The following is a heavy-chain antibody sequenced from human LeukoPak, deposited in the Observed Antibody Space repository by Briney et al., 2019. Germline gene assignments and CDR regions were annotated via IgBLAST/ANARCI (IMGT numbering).Heavy chain of an antibody. Sequence: GGSLRLSCAASGFTLSNYSMTWVRQTPGKGLEWVSYISSSSGTIYYADSVKGRITISRDNAKNSLYLQLSSLRAEDTAVYYCARWGPTALNRYYEYWGQGTLVTVSA. V-gene: IGHV3-48*01. D-gene: IGHD4-17*01. J-gene: IGHJ4*02. CDR2: ISSSSGTI. CDR1: GFTLSNYS. CDR3: ARWGPTALNRYYEY.